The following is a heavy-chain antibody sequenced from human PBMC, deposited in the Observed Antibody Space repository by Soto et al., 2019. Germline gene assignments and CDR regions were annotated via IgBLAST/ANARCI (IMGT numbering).Heavy chain of an antibody. CDR1: GFTFSNYG. D-gene: IGHD5-18*01. V-gene: IGHV3-30*18. Sequence: QVQLVESGGGVVQPGRSLRLSCAASGFTFSNYGMHWVRQAPGKGLEWVAVISYDGSNKYYADSVKGRFTISRDNSKNTLYLQMNSLIAEDTAVYYCAKSLERGYSYGYWYYYGTDVWGQGTTVTVSS. J-gene: IGHJ6*02. CDR2: ISYDGSNK. CDR3: AKSLERGYSYGYWYYYGTDV.